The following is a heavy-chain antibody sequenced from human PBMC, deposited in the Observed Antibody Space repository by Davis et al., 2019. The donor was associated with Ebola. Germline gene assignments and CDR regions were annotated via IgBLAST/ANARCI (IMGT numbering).Heavy chain of an antibody. CDR1: GFTFSSYW. J-gene: IGHJ4*02. V-gene: IGHV3-74*01. CDR3: ARQHGPSTPAPGF. D-gene: IGHD5/OR15-5a*01. Sequence: HTGGSLRLSCAASGFTFSSYWMHWVRQAPGKGLVWVSRIKTDGSYTNYADSVKGRFAIFRDNAKNTLYLQMNSLRAEDTAVYYCARQHGPSTPAPGFWGQGTLVTVSS. CDR2: IKTDGSYT.